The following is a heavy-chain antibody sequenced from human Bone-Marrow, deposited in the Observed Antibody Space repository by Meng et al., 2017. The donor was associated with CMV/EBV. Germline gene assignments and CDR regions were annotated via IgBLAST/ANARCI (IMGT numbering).Heavy chain of an antibody. D-gene: IGHD2-21*02. J-gene: IGHJ4*02. CDR3: AKRFGDNAFSFDS. CDR1: GFPFRNYA. CDR2: ITGSGGTT. Sequence: AASGFPFRNYAMRWVRQAPGKGLEWVSGITGSGGTTYYADSVKGRFTISRDNSKSTLYLQMRSLRAEDTAVYYCAKRFGDNAFSFDSWGQGTLVTVSS. V-gene: IGHV3-23*01.